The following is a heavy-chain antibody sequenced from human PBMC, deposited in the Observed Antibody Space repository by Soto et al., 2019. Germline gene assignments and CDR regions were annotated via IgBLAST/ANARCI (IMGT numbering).Heavy chain of an antibody. CDR3: ARGRAYYDSSGYYYIDY. CDR2: IYHSGST. Sequence: SETLSLTCTVSGGSISSGDYYCIWIRQPPGKGPEWIGYIYHSGSTYYNPSLKSRVSISVDTSKNQFSLKLSSVTAADTAVYYCARGRAYYDSSGYYYIDYWGQGALVTVSS. V-gene: IGHV4-30-4*01. D-gene: IGHD3-22*01. J-gene: IGHJ4*02. CDR1: GGSISSGDYY.